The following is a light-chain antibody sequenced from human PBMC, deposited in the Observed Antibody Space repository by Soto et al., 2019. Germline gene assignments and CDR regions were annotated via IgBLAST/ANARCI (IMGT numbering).Light chain of an antibody. CDR2: ENN. J-gene: IGLJ1*01. Sequence: QSVLTQPPSASGAPGQRVTISCSGRASNIGRDPVNWYQQVPGTAPKLLIYENNHRPSGVPDRFSGSKSGTSASLVISGLQSEDEAEYFCAGWDGSLKGFVFGTGTKVTVL. CDR1: ASNIGRDP. V-gene: IGLV1-44*01. CDR3: AGWDGSLKGFV.